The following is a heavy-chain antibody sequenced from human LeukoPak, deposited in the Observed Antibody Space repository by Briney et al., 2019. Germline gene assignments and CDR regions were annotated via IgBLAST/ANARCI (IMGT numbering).Heavy chain of an antibody. CDR1: GGSISSGGYY. V-gene: IGHV4-30-2*01. J-gene: IGHJ4*02. D-gene: IGHD3-22*01. CDR3: ARGYDSSGYYYVGDHYFDY. CDR2: IYHSGST. Sequence: SQTLSLTCTVSGGSISSGGYYWSWIRQPPGKGLEWIGYIYHSGSTYYNPSLKSRVTISVDRSKNQFSLKLSSVTAADTAVYYCARGYDSSGYYYVGDHYFDYWGQGTLVTVSS.